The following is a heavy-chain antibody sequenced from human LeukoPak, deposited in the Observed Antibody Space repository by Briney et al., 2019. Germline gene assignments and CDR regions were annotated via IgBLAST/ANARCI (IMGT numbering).Heavy chain of an antibody. D-gene: IGHD1-26*01. CDR1: GGSISSGDYY. Sequence: SETLSLTCTVSGGSISSGDYYWSWIRQPPGKGLEWIGYIYYSGSTYYNPSLKSRVTISVDTSKNQFSLKLSSVTAADTAVYYCARVQKYGSYYRTPSWYFDLWGRGTLVTVSS. CDR3: ARVQKYGSYYRTPSWYFDL. J-gene: IGHJ2*01. CDR2: IYYSGST. V-gene: IGHV4-30-4*01.